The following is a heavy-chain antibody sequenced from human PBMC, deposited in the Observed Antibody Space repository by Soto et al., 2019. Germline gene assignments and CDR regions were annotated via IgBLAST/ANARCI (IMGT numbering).Heavy chain of an antibody. CDR1: GGTFSSYA. V-gene: IGHV1-69*12. J-gene: IGHJ5*02. Sequence: QVQLVQSGAEVKKPGSSVKVSCKASGGTFSSYAISWVRQDPGQGLEWMGGIIPIFGTANYAQKFQGRVTNTADEATSTAYREVSSLRSEDTAVYYCAGDDGSCGWYSWVDPWGQGTMVTVSS. D-gene: IGHD6-19*01. CDR3: AGDDGSCGWYSWVDP. CDR2: IIPIFGTA.